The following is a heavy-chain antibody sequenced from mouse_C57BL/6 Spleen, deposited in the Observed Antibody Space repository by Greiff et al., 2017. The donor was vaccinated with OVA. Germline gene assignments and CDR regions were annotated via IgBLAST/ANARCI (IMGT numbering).Heavy chain of an antibody. CDR1: GYTFTSYW. Sequence: QVQLQQPGAELVRPGSSVKLSCKASGYTFTSYWMHWVKQRPIQGLEWIGNIDPSDSETHYNQKFKDKATLTVDKSSSTAYMQLSSLTSEDSAVYYCARGGHITTVVPYAMDYWGQGTSVTVSS. V-gene: IGHV1-52*01. D-gene: IGHD1-1*01. CDR2: IDPSDSET. J-gene: IGHJ4*01. CDR3: ARGGHITTVVPYAMDY.